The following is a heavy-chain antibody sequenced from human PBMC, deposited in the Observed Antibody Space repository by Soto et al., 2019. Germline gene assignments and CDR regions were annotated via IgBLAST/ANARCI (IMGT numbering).Heavy chain of an antibody. CDR3: AGEGGSSTSCYPPYCYYYMDV. J-gene: IGHJ6*03. CDR1: GFTFSSFW. Sequence: EVQLVESGGNLVQPGGSLRLSCAASGFTFSSFWMSWVRQAPGKGLVWVANIKHDGSEKHYVDSVKGRSTISRDNAKKLLYLQMNSLRAEDTAVYFCAGEGGSSTSCYPPYCYYYMDVWGKGTTVTVS. CDR2: IKHDGSEK. V-gene: IGHV3-7*01. D-gene: IGHD2-2*01.